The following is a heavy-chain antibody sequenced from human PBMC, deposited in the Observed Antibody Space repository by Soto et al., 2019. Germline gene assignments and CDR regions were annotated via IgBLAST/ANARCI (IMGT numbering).Heavy chain of an antibody. Sequence: QVQLQESGPRLVRPSETPSLTCAVSGGSISSTHSWSWVRQPPGKGLGWIAEIYHSGSTNYNPSLKSRATISVDKSKNQFSLKLNSVTAADTAVYFCARAVALPGLFYFDFWGQGTLVTVSS. CDR3: ARAVALPGLFYFDF. J-gene: IGHJ4*02. CDR1: GGSISSTHS. CDR2: IYHSGST. V-gene: IGHV4-4*02. D-gene: IGHD2-21*01.